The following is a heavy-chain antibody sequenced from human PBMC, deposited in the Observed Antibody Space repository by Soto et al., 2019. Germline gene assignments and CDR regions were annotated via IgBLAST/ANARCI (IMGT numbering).Heavy chain of an antibody. Sequence: QAQLEQSGGEVKKPGSSVKVSCKASRVAFSKFIVTWVRQAPGLGLEWVGGLIPIFGTANYAQKFQGRVTITADESTSTSYMEVNNLRSEDTAVYYCAKGRYRSPMGYYYGRDVWGHGTTVTVSS. V-gene: IGHV1-69*01. J-gene: IGHJ6*02. CDR2: LIPIFGTA. CDR3: AKGRYRSPMGYYYGRDV. D-gene: IGHD6-19*01. CDR1: RVAFSKFI.